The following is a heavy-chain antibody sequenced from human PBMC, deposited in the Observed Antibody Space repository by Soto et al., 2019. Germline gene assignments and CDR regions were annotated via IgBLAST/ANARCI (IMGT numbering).Heavy chain of an antibody. Sequence: SETLSLTCTVSGGSLSNYYWSWIRQPPGKGLEWIANIFYSGTTNYNPSLKTRVTISVDTSKNQVSLTLYSVTAADTAVYYCARDRSALAPYHYGVDVWGQGTTVTRLL. CDR2: IFYSGTT. D-gene: IGHD5-18*01. V-gene: IGHV4-59*01. CDR1: GGSLSNYY. J-gene: IGHJ6*02. CDR3: ARDRSALAPYHYGVDV.